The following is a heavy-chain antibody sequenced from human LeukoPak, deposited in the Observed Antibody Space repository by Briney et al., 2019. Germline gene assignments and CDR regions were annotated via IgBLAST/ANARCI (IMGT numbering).Heavy chain of an antibody. CDR2: IYYSGST. CDR1: GGSISSYY. D-gene: IGHD3-16*02. CDR3: ARHGYDYVWGSYRTPGHLDY. V-gene: IGHV4-59*08. Sequence: PSETLSLTCTVSGGSISSYYWSWIRQPSGKGLEWIGYIYYSGSTNYNPSLKSRVTISVDTSKNQFSLKLSSVTAADTAVYYCARHGYDYVWGSYRTPGHLDYWGQGTLVTVSS. J-gene: IGHJ4*02.